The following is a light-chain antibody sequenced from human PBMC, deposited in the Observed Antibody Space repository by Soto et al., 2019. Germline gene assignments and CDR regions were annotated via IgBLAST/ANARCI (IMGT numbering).Light chain of an antibody. V-gene: IGKV3-15*01. CDR3: QQYNNWPPWT. CDR1: QSVSSN. CDR2: GAS. J-gene: IGKJ1*01. Sequence: EIVMTQSPATLSVSPGERATLSCRASQSVSSNLAWYQQKPGQAPRLLIYGASTRATGIPARFSGSGSGTVFTLTISSLHSEDFAVYYCQQYNNWPPWTFGQGTKVEIK.